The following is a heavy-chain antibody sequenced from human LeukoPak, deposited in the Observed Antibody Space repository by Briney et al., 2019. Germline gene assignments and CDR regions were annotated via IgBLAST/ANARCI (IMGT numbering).Heavy chain of an antibody. V-gene: IGHV3-23*01. J-gene: IGHJ6*03. D-gene: IGHD1-26*01. Sequence: GGSLRLSCAASGFTVSSNYMSWVRQAPGKGLEWVSAISGSGGTTHYADSVKGRFTISRDNSKNTLYLQMNSLRAEDTAVYYCAKPFIAGATGYYYYYMDVWGKGTTVTVSS. CDR3: AKPFIAGATGYYYYYMDV. CDR1: GFTVSSNY. CDR2: ISGSGGTT.